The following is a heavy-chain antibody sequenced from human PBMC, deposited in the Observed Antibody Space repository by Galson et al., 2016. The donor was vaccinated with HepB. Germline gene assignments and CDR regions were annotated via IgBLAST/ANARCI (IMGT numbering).Heavy chain of an antibody. J-gene: IGHJ3*02. Sequence: ETLSLTCTVSGDSISSYFWSWIRQPAGKRLEWIGRISPSGSTDSNPSLKSRVTMSLDTSKKRLSLKMTFVTAADTAMYFCARDLKAVPGAEEYDAFDIWGQGTLVTVSS. CDR3: ARDLKAVPGAEEYDAFDI. CDR2: ISPSGST. CDR1: GDSISSYF. V-gene: IGHV4-4*07. D-gene: IGHD4/OR15-4a*01.